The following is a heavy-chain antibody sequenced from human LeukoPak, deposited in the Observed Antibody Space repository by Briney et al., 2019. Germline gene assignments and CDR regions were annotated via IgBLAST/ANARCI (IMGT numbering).Heavy chain of an antibody. D-gene: IGHD3-9*01. Sequence: GGSLRLSCAASGFMFSTYAMSWVRQAPGKGLEWVSLISCSGGSTYYADSVKGRFTISRDNDKNTLSLSLRVLSDDAMAHDYCAKEGLTATPFDLWGRGTLVTVS. CDR3: AKEGLTATPFDL. CDR2: ISCSGGST. CDR1: GFMFSTYA. V-gene: IGHV3-23*01. J-gene: IGHJ4*02.